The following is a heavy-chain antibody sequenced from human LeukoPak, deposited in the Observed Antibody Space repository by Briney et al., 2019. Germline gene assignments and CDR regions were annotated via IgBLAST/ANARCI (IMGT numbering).Heavy chain of an antibody. V-gene: IGHV3-30*18. J-gene: IGHJ4*02. CDR2: ISYDGRNK. CDR1: GFTFNNYG. Sequence: GKSLRLSCAASGFTFNNYGMHWVRQAPGKGLEWVAVISYDGRNKHYPDSVKGRSTISRDISTDTLWLQMDSLRTEDTAVYYCAKGPLRGTAAAIDYWGQGTLVTVSS. CDR3: AKGPLRGTAAAIDY. D-gene: IGHD2-2*01.